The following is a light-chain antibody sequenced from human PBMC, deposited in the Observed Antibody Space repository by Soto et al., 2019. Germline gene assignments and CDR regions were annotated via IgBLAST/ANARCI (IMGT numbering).Light chain of an antibody. CDR3: QQYNNWPPWT. Sequence: EIVMTQSPATLYVSPGERATLSCRASQSVSSNLAWYQQKPGQAPRLLIYGASTRATGITARFSGSGYGTEFTLNISSLQSEDFAVYYCQQYNNWPPWTFGQGTKVEIK. CDR2: GAS. CDR1: QSVSSN. V-gene: IGKV3-15*01. J-gene: IGKJ1*01.